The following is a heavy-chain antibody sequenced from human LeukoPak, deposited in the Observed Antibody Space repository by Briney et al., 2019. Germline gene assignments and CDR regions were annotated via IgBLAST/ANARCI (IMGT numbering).Heavy chain of an antibody. V-gene: IGHV4-61*09. D-gene: IGHD6-19*01. CDR2: IYTSGST. CDR3: ARAGGSVGWYGTIDS. Sequence: SDTVSLPCTVWGRSLSSGSYYWIWIPQPAGEGLVWIGHIYTSGSTCYNPSLQSRVTISLDTSNHEFSLKQTSVTAADTAVYFCARAGGSVGWYGTIDSWGQGTLVTVSS. CDR1: GRSLSSGSYY. J-gene: IGHJ4*02.